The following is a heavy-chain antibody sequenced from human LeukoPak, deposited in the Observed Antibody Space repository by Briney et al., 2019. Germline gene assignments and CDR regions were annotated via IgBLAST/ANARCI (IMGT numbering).Heavy chain of an antibody. Sequence: ASVKVSCKASGYTFTGYYMHWVRQAPGQGLEWMGWINPNSGGTNYAQKFQGRVTMTRDTSISTAYMELSRLRSDDTAVYYYARDRSCSSTSCYVPRGVRGKGTTVTVSS. CDR1: GYTFTGYY. CDR3: ARDRSCSSTSCYVPRGV. J-gene: IGHJ6*04. V-gene: IGHV1-2*02. CDR2: INPNSGGT. D-gene: IGHD2-2*01.